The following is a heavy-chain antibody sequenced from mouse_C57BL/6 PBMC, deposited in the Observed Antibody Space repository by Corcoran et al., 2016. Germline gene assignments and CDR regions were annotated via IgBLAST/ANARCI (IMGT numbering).Heavy chain of an antibody. CDR2: INPNNGGT. V-gene: IGHV1-26*01. J-gene: IGHJ3*01. CDR1: GYTFTDYY. D-gene: IGHD1-1*01. CDR3: ASDEVPGSSLRAWFAY. Sequence: EVQLQQSGPELVKPGASVKISCKASGYTFTDYYMNWVKQSHGKSLEWIGDINPNNGGTSYNQKFKGKATLTVDKSSSTAYMELRSLTSEDSAVYYCASDEVPGSSLRAWFAYWGQGTLVTVSA.